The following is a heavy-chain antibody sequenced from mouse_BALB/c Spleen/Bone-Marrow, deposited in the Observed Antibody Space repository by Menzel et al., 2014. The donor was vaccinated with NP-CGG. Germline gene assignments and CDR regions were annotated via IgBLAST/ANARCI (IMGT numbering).Heavy chain of an antibody. CDR2: INPSTGYT. CDR3: ARGNPLYAMDY. Sequence: VKLVESGAELAKPGASVKMSCKASGYTFTSYWMHWVKQRPGQGLEWIGYINPSTGYTDYNQKFNDKATLTADKSSSTAHMQLSSLTSKDSAVYYCARGNPLYAMDYWGQGTSVTVSS. CDR1: GYTFTSYW. D-gene: IGHD2-1*01. V-gene: IGHV1-7*01. J-gene: IGHJ4*01.